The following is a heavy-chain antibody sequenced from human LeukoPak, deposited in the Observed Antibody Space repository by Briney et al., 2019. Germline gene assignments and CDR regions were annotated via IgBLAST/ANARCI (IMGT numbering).Heavy chain of an antibody. D-gene: IGHD3-10*01. CDR1: GGTFSSYA. CDR3: ARDPSFPMIRGVIGNAFDI. Sequence: SVKVSCKASGGTFSSYAISWVRQAPGQGLEWMGRIIPILGIANYAQKFQGRVTITADKSTSTAYMELSSLRSEDTAVYYCARDPSFPMIRGVIGNAFDIWGQGTMVTVSS. V-gene: IGHV1-69*04. J-gene: IGHJ3*02. CDR2: IIPILGIA.